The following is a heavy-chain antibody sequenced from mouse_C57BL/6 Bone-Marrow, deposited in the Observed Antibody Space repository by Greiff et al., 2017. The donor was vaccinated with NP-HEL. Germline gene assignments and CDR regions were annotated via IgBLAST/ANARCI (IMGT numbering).Heavy chain of an antibody. CDR3: ARPYDYDVHWYFDV. Sequence: DVMLVESGGGLVKPGGSLKLSCAASGFTFSDYGMHWVRQAPEKGLEWVAYISSGSSTIYYADTVKGRFTISRDNAKNTLFLQMTSLRSEDTAMYYCARPYDYDVHWYFDVWGTGTTVTVSS. J-gene: IGHJ1*03. V-gene: IGHV5-17*01. CDR2: ISSGSSTI. CDR1: GFTFSDYG. D-gene: IGHD2-4*01.